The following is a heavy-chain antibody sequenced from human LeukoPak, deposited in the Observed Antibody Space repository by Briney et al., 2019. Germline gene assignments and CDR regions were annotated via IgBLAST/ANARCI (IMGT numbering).Heavy chain of an antibody. J-gene: IGHJ4*02. CDR2: INPNSGGT. D-gene: IGHD3-22*01. CDR1: GYTFTGYY. CDR3: ARDSGYDSSGKTD. Sequence: ASVKVSCKASGYTFTGYYMHWVRQAPGQGLGWMGWINPNSGGTNYAQKLQGRVTMTTDTSTSTAYMELRSLRSDDTAVYYCARDSGYDSSGKTDWGQGTLVTVSS. V-gene: IGHV1-2*02.